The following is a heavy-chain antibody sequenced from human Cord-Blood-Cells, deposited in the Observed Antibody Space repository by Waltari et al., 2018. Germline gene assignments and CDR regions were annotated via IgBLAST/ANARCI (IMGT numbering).Heavy chain of an antibody. D-gene: IGHD3-9*01. CDR1: GGSFSGYY. Sequence: QVQLQQWGAGLLKPSETLSLTCAVYGGSFSGYYWSWTRQPPGKGLEWMGEINHRGSTNYNPSLKSRVTISVDTSKNQFSLKLSSVTAADTAVYYCARRDYDILTGYDYWGQGTLVTVSS. CDR3: ARRDYDILTGYDY. J-gene: IGHJ4*02. V-gene: IGHV4-34*01. CDR2: INHRGST.